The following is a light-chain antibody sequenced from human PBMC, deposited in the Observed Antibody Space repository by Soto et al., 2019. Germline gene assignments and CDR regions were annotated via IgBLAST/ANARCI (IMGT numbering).Light chain of an antibody. J-gene: IGKJ4*01. CDR1: QSVLSNRRNY. Sequence: DIVLTQSPDSLAVSLGGRATINCKSSQSVLSNRRNYLVWHQQKPGQPPKVLITWASTRVSGVPDRFSGSGSGSDFTLTISSLQAEDVAVYYCQQYYGAPLTFGGGTKVEIK. V-gene: IGKV4-1*01. CDR3: QQYYGAPLT. CDR2: WAS.